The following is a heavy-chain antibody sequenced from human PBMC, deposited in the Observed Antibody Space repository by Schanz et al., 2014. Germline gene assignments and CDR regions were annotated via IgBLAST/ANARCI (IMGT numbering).Heavy chain of an antibody. Sequence: EVQLLESGGGLVQPGGSLRLSCAASRFTFSSFAMSWVRQAPGKGLEWVSAISGSGVNTYYADSVEGRFTITRDNSKYTLYLQMNSLRAEDTAVYYCAKQTPSYDILTGYYYTDWGQGTLVTVSS. D-gene: IGHD3-9*01. V-gene: IGHV3-23*01. CDR2: ISGSGVNT. J-gene: IGHJ4*02. CDR1: RFTFSSFA. CDR3: AKQTPSYDILTGYYYTD.